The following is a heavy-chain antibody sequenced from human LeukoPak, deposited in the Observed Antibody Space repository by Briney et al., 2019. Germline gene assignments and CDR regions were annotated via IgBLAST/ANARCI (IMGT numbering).Heavy chain of an antibody. J-gene: IGHJ2*01. Sequence: SETLSLTCTVSGGSISSGSYYWSWIRQPAGKGLEWIGRIYTSGSTNYNPSFKSRVTISVDTSKNQFSLKLSSVTAADTAVYYCARVVPAAARIFDLWGRGTLVTVSS. D-gene: IGHD2-2*01. V-gene: IGHV4-61*02. CDR3: ARVVPAAARIFDL. CDR2: IYTSGST. CDR1: GGSISSGSYY.